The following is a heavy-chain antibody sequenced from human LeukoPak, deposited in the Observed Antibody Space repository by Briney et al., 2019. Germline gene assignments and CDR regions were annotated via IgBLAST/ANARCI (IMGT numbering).Heavy chain of an antibody. CDR3: TKDLGL. CDR2: IKSETDGGTT. Sequence: GGSLRLSCAVSGFTFNTAWMSWVRQAPGKGLEYIGRIKSETDGGTTYYAAPLKVRFTISRDDSKNTLYLQMNSLKIEDTALYYCTKDLGLWGQGTLVTVSS. J-gene: IGHJ1*01. V-gene: IGHV3-15*01. CDR1: GFTFNTAW. D-gene: IGHD3-16*01.